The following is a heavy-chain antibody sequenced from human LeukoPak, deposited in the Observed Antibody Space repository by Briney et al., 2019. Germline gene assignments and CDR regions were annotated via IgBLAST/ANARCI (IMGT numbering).Heavy chain of an antibody. V-gene: IGHV3-7*01. D-gene: IGHD6-13*01. J-gene: IGHJ4*02. CDR2: INQDGRET. CDR3: ARDGVDAGIYFDY. CDR1: GFMFRTHW. Sequence: PGGSLRLSCGASGFMFRTHWMSWVRPAPGKGLEWVANINQDGRETYYVDSVKGRFTISRDNAQNSLYLQMNSLRAEDTAVYYCARDGVDAGIYFDYWGQGALVTVSS.